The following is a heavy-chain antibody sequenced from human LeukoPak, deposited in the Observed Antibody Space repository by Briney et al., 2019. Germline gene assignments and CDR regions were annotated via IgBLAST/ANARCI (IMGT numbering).Heavy chain of an antibody. J-gene: IGHJ4*02. V-gene: IGHV3-23*01. CDR3: AKDGIVGPTREFDY. CDR2: ISFRGDST. D-gene: IGHD1-26*01. CDR1: GFTFSTYG. Sequence: GGSLRLSCAASGFTFSTYGMSWVRQAPGKGLEWVSGISFRGDSTYYADSVKGRFTISRDTSENTLYLQMNSLRAEDTAVYYCAKDGIVGPTREFDYWGQGTLVTVSS.